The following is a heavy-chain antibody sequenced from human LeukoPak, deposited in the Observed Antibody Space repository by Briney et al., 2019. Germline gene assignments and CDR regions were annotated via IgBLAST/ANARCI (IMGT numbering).Heavy chain of an antibody. J-gene: IGHJ4*02. D-gene: IGHD2-2*01. V-gene: IGHV3-33*01. CDR1: GFTFSSYG. CDR3: ARDPLRYCSSTSCPRYFDY. CDR2: IWYDGSNK. Sequence: GRSLRLSCAASGFTFSSYGVHWVRQAPGKGLEWVAVIWYDGSNKYYADSVKGRFTISRDNSKNTLYLQMSSLRAEDTAVYYCARDPLRYCSSTSCPRYFDYWGQGTLVTVSS.